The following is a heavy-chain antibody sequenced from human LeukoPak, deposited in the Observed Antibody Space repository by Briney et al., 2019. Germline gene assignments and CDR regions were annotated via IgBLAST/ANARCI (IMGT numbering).Heavy chain of an antibody. D-gene: IGHD3-22*01. CDR2: IKEDGSEK. CDR3: ARDAYYYDSSGYYSRFDY. Sequence: GGSLRLSCAASGFTFSNYWMSWVRQAPGKGLEWVANIKEDGSEKYYVGSVKGRLTISRDSAKNSVYLQMNSLRAEDTAMYYCARDAYYYDSSGYYSRFDYWGQGTLVTVSS. J-gene: IGHJ4*02. CDR1: GFTFSNYW. V-gene: IGHV3-7*01.